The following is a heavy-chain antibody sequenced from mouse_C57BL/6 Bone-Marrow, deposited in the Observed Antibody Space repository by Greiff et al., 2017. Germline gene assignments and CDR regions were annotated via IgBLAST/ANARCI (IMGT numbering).Heavy chain of an antibody. V-gene: IGHV1-59*01. D-gene: IGHD2-2*01. CDR2: IAPSDSYT. J-gene: IGHJ4*01. Sequence: QVQLQQPGAELVRPGTSVKLSCKASGYTFTSYWLHWVKQRPGHGLEWIGVIAPSDSYTNYNQKFKGKAPLTVYTSSSTAYMQLSRLTSEDSAVYYCASGRLWLRRRAMDYWGQGTSVTVSS. CDR3: ASGRLWLRRRAMDY. CDR1: GYTFTSYW.